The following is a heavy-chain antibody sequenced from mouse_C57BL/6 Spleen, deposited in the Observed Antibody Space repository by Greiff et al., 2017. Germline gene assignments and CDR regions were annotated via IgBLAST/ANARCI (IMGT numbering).Heavy chain of an antibody. Sequence: EVQLMQSGPGLAKPSPSLTLSCSATGYSITSGYYWNWIRQSPRNKSEWMGYIRYDGSNNYNPSLKNRISITRDTSKSQFFLELSSVTTEDTAAYYCARDSSYYFDYWGQGTTLTVSS. V-gene: IGHV3-6*01. D-gene: IGHD2-12*01. CDR3: ARDSSYYFDY. J-gene: IGHJ2*01. CDR1: GYSITSGYY. CDR2: IRYDGSN.